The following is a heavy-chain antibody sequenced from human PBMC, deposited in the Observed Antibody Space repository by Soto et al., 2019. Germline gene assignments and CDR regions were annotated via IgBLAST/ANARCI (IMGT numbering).Heavy chain of an antibody. CDR1: GGSISSNSHY. CDR2: IYYSGNT. V-gene: IGHV4-39*01. Sequence: SETLSLTCTVSGGSISSNSHYWGWIRQPPGKGLEWIGSIYYSGNTYYNSSLKSRVTISVDTSQNQFSLKLSSVTAADTAVYYCARGYGRNFDYWGQGTLVTVSS. CDR3: ARGYGRNFDY. D-gene: IGHD5-18*01. J-gene: IGHJ4*02.